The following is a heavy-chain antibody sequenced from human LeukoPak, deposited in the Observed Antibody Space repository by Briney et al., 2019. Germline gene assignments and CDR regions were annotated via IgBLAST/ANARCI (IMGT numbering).Heavy chain of an antibody. V-gene: IGHV3-11*01. J-gene: IGHJ4*02. D-gene: IGHD1-26*01. Sequence: PGGSLRLPCAASEFTFSDYYMSWIRQAPGKGLEWVSYISSSGSTIYYADSVKGRFTISRDNAKNSLYLQMNSLRAEDTAVYYCARDLVGATFFDYWGQGTLVTVSS. CDR2: ISSSGSTI. CDR1: EFTFSDYY. CDR3: ARDLVGATFFDY.